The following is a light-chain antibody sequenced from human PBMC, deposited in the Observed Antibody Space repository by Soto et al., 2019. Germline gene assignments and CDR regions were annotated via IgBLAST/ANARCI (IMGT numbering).Light chain of an antibody. CDR3: QQYGSSMWT. J-gene: IGKJ1*01. CDR1: QSISSL. Sequence: EIVLTQSPATLSVSPGERATLSCRASQSISSLLAWYQQKLGQAPRLLIYGASTRATGIPARFSGSGSGTDFTLTISSLQSEDFAVYYCQQYGSSMWTFGQGTKVDIK. CDR2: GAS. V-gene: IGKV3-15*01.